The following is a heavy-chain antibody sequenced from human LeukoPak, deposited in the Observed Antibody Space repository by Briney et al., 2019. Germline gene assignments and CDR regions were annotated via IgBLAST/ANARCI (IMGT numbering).Heavy chain of an antibody. CDR2: IKQDGSEK. CDR1: GFTFSSYW. V-gene: IGHV3-7*01. D-gene: IGHD3-9*01. Sequence: GGSLRLSCAASGFTFSSYWMSWVRQAPGKGLEWVANIKQDGSEKYYVDSVKGRFTISRDNAKNSLYLQMNSLRAEDTAVYYCARDTYYDILTGTDGMDVWGQGTTVTVSS. J-gene: IGHJ6*02. CDR3: ARDTYYDILTGTDGMDV.